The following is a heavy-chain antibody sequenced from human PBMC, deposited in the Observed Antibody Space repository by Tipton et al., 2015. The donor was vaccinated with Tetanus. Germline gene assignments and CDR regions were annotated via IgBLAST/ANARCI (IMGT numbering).Heavy chain of an antibody. CDR3: ARDLGRRSYDVDV. V-gene: IGHV6-1*01. Sequence: GLVKPSQTLSLTCAISGDSVSSPIAAWTWIRQSPSRGLEWLGRKLYRSKWIYDYAVSVRGRITIRPDTSRNQLSLQLNTVTAEGPAIYYCARDLGRRSYDVDVWGQGTTVTVSS. CDR2: KLYRSKWIY. J-gene: IGHJ6*02. D-gene: IGHD3-3*01. CDR1: GDSVSSPIAA.